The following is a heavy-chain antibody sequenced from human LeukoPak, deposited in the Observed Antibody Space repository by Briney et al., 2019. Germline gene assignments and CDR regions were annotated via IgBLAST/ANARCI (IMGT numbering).Heavy chain of an antibody. CDR3: ASYTTSRYCSSTSCYRAFDI. V-gene: IGHV4-59*01. Sequence: SETLSLTCTVSGGSISSYYWSWIRQPPGKGLEWIGYIYYSGSTNYNPSLKSRVTISVDTSRNQFSLKLSSVTAADTAVYYCASYTTSRYCSSTSCYRAFDIWGQGTMVTVSS. CDR2: IYYSGST. J-gene: IGHJ3*02. CDR1: GGSISSYY. D-gene: IGHD2-2*01.